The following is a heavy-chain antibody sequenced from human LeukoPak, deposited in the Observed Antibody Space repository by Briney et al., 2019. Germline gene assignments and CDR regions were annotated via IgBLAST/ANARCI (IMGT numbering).Heavy chain of an antibody. CDR2: INHSGST. D-gene: IGHD2-2*01. J-gene: IGHJ6*04. Sequence: SETLSLTCAVYGGSFSGYYWSWIRQPPGKGLEWIGEINHSGSTNYNPSLKSRVTISVDTSKNQFSLKLSSVTAADTAVYYCAKDLRIVVVPAATYGMDVWGKGTTVTVSS. CDR3: AKDLRIVVVPAATYGMDV. V-gene: IGHV4-34*01. CDR1: GGSFSGYY.